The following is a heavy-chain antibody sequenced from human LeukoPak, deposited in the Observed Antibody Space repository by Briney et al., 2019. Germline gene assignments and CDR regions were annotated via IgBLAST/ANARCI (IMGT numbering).Heavy chain of an antibody. CDR1: GGSFSGYY. CDR3: ARDLTMVRGVISGMDV. J-gene: IGHJ6*02. CDR2: INHSGST. D-gene: IGHD3-10*01. Sequence: PSETLSLTCAVYGGSFSGYYWSWIRQPPGKGLEWIGEINHSGSTNYNPSLKSRVTISVDTSKNQFSLKLSSVTAADTAVYYCARDLTMVRGVISGMDVWGQGTTVTVSS. V-gene: IGHV4-34*01.